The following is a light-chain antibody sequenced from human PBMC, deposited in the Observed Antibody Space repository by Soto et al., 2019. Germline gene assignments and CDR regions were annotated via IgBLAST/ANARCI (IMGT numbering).Light chain of an antibody. CDR1: SSDVGSYNL. CDR3: CPYACSRPVV. CDR2: EGS. Sequence: QSVLTQPASVSGSPGQSITISCTGTSSDVGSYNLVSWYQQHPGKAPKLMIYEGSKRPSGVSNRFSGSKSGNTASLTISGLQADDEADYYCCPYACSRPVVFGGGTKVTV. V-gene: IGLV2-23*01. J-gene: IGLJ2*01.